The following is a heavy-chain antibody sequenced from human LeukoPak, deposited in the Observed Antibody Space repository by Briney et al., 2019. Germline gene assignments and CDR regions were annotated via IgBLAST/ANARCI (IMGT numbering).Heavy chain of an antibody. CDR3: ARGSLHHSSYGMDV. V-gene: IGHV3-11*01. Sequence: GGSLRLSCAASGFTFSDYYMSWIRQAPGKGLEWVSYISSSGSTIYYADSVKGRFTISRDNAKNSLYLQMNSLRAEDTVVYYCARGSLHHSSYGMDVWGQGTTVTVSS. J-gene: IGHJ6*02. CDR1: GFTFSDYY. D-gene: IGHD1-14*01. CDR2: ISSSGSTI.